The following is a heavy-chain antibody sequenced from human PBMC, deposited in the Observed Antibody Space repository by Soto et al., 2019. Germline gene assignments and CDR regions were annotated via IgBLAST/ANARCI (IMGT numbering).Heavy chain of an antibody. CDR2: IWYDGTQK. CDR1: GFTFNTYS. V-gene: IGHV3-33*01. D-gene: IGHD4-17*01. CDR3: ARAGGTTVTGLWHFDS. J-gene: IGHJ4*02. Sequence: QVQLEESGGGLVQPGRSLRLSCEASGFTFNTYSMHWVRQPPGKGLEWLAAIWYDGTQKYYADSVKGRFIISRDNSKKTLYLEMNSLRAEDTAVYYCARAGGTTVTGLWHFDSWGQVTLVTVSS.